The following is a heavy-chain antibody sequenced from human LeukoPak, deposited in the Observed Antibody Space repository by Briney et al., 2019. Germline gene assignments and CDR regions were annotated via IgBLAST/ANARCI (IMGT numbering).Heavy chain of an antibody. D-gene: IGHD2-2*01. Sequence: GASVKVSCKVSGYTLTELSMHWVRQAPGKGLEWMGGFDPEDGETIYAQKFQGRVTMTEDTSTDTAYMELSSLKASDTAMYYCARGGCSTSCYIGMDYYYYYGMDVWGQGTTVTVSS. J-gene: IGHJ6*02. CDR3: ARGGCSTSCYIGMDYYYYYGMDV. CDR1: GYTLTELS. CDR2: FDPEDGET. V-gene: IGHV1-24*01.